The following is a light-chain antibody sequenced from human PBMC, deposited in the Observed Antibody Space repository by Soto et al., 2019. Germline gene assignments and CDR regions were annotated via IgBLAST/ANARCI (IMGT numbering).Light chain of an antibody. CDR2: EGT. CDR1: STDFENYNL. J-gene: IGLJ2*01. V-gene: IGLV2-23*01. CDR3: SSYAGSSARVV. Sequence: QSALTQPASVSGSPGQSITISCTRSSTDFENYNLVSWYQHCPDKAPKLIIYEGTKRPSEISDRFSGSESDTTASLIISGLQPEDEADYYCSSYAGSSARVVFSGGTQLTVL.